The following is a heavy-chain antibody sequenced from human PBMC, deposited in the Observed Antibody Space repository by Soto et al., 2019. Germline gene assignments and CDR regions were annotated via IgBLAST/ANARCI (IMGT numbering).Heavy chain of an antibody. Sequence: PGGSLRLACAASGVTFSSYWMSWVRQAPGKGLEWVANIKQDGSEKYYVDSVKGRFTISRDNAKNSVSLQMNSLRAEDTAVYYCAREYTAWPLAYGLDVWGQGTTVTVSS. CDR2: IKQDGSEK. CDR3: AREYTAWPLAYGLDV. J-gene: IGHJ6*02. V-gene: IGHV3-7*01. CDR1: GVTFSSYW. D-gene: IGHD2-2*02.